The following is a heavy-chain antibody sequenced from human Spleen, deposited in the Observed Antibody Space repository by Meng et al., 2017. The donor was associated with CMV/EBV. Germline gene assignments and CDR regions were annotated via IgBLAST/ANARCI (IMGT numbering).Heavy chain of an antibody. Sequence: SETLSLTCTVSGGSISSSSYYWSWIRQPPGKGLEWIGEINHSGSTNYNPSLKSRVTISVDTSKNQFSLKLSSVTAADTAVYYCARARIAARPRYFDYWGQGTLVTVSS. CDR2: INHSGST. J-gene: IGHJ4*02. V-gene: IGHV4-39*07. CDR1: GGSISSSSYY. CDR3: ARARIAARPRYFDY. D-gene: IGHD6-6*01.